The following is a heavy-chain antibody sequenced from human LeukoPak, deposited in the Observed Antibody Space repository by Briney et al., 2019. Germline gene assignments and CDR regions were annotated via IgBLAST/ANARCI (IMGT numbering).Heavy chain of an antibody. V-gene: IGHV3-21*01. CDR3: ARDSSGSYSSFDY. J-gene: IGHJ4*02. CDR2: ISSSSSYI. Sequence: GGSLRLSCAASGFTFSSYSMNWVRQAPGKGLEWVSSISSSSSYIYYADSVKGRLTISRDNAKNSLYLQMNSLRAEDTAVYYCARDSSGSYSSFDYWGQGTLVTVSS. D-gene: IGHD1-26*01. CDR1: GFTFSSYS.